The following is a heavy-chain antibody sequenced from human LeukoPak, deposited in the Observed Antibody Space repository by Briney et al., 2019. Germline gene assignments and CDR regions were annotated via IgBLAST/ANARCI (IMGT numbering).Heavy chain of an antibody. V-gene: IGHV4-61*01. Sequence: SETLSLTCTVSGGSVSGGSYYWSWIRQPPGKGLEWIGYFYYTGSTNYNPSLKSRVTISVDTSKNQFSLRLSSVTAADTAVYYCASGQFLASNDYWGQGILVTVSS. CDR1: GGSVSGGSYY. CDR3: ASGQFLASNDY. D-gene: IGHD2/OR15-2a*01. J-gene: IGHJ4*02. CDR2: FYYTGST.